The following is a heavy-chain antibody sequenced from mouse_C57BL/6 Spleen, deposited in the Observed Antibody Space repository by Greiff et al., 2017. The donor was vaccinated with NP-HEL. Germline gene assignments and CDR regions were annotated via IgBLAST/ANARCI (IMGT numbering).Heavy chain of an antibody. CDR1: GFNIKDYY. CDR2: IDPEDGET. V-gene: IGHV14-2*01. Sequence: VQLKESGAELVKPGASVKLSCTASGFNIKDYYMHWVKQRTEQGLEWIGRIDPEDGETKYALKFQGKATITTDTSSNTAYLQLSSLTSEDTAVYYCARRNYGYGEEFWFAYWGQGTLVTVSA. J-gene: IGHJ3*01. CDR3: ARRNYGYGEEFWFAY. D-gene: IGHD2-2*01.